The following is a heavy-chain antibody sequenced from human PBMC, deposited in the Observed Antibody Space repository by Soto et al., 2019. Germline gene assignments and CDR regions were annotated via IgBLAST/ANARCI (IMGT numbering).Heavy chain of an antibody. CDR3: GRDPLYSSSFI. CDR2: IYSGGST. D-gene: IGHD6-6*01. CDR1: GFTVSSNY. V-gene: IGHV3-53*01. J-gene: IGHJ4*02. Sequence: GGSLRLSCAASGFTVSSNYMSWVRQAPGKGLEWVSVIYSGGSTYYADSVKGRFTISRDNSKNTLYLQMNSLRAEDTAVYYCGRDPLYSSSFIWGQGTLVTVSS.